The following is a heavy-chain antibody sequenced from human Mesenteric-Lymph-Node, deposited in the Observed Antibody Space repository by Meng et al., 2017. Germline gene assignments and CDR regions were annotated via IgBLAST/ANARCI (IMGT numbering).Heavy chain of an antibody. V-gene: IGHV4-30-4*01. D-gene: IGHD5-18*01. Sequence: HVQLQQSRPVLVKPSQTLSLTCTVSGGSISSGDYYWSWIRQPPGKGLELIGHIYSSGGTSYNPSLKSRVTISVDTSNNQFSLKLSSVTAADTAVYYCARVGWRQWSFDLWGRGTLVTVSS. CDR3: ARVGWRQWSFDL. CDR1: GGSISSGDYY. J-gene: IGHJ2*01. CDR2: IYSSGGT.